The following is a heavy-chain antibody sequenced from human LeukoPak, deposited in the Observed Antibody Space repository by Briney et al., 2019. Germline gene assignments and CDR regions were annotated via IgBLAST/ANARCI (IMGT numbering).Heavy chain of an antibody. CDR1: GGSITGHY. V-gene: IGHV4-34*01. J-gene: IGHJ4*02. CDR2: VHYGGAT. Sequence: SETLSLTCAVYGGSITGHYWSWIRQTPGRGLEWVGEVHYGGATSYNPSLKGRATISTDTSKNHFYLQLSSVTAADTAVYFCARGNILTGYCFDFWGQGALVTVSS. D-gene: IGHD3-9*01. CDR3: ARGNILTGYCFDF.